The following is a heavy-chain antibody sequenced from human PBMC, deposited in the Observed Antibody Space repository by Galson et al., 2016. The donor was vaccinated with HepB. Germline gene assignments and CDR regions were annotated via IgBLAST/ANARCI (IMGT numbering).Heavy chain of an antibody. CDR2: IPYDGHKT. CDR1: GFTFSTYG. D-gene: IGHD3-16*01. CDR3: ARGEFCFANSGSSFHAFDI. V-gene: IGHV3-33*05. J-gene: IGHJ3*02. Sequence: SLRLSCAASGFTFSTYGMHWVRQAPGKGLEWVAFIPYDGHKTNYADSVKGRFVISRDKPKTTLFLQMNSVRAEDAAVCYCARGEFCFANSGSSFHAFDIWGQGTMVIVSS.